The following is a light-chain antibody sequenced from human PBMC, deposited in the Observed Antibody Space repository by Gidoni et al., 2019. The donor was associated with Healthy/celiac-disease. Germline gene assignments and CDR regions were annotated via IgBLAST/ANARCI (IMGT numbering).Light chain of an antibody. CDR1: QSISSY. Sequence: DIQMTPSPSSLSASVGDRVTITCRASQSISSYLNWYQQKPGKATKLLIYAASSLQSGVPSRFSGSGSGTDFTLTISSLQPEDFATYYCQQSYSTPGFTFGPGTKVDIK. V-gene: IGKV1-39*01. J-gene: IGKJ3*01. CDR2: AAS. CDR3: QQSYSTPGFT.